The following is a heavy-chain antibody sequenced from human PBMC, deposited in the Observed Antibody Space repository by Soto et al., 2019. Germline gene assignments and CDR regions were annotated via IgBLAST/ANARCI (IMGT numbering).Heavy chain of an antibody. Sequence: QVQMVESGGGLVKPGGPLRLSCAASGFIFSHYYMGWIRQPPGKGLEWVSYINPTSGQINYADSVKGRFTISRDNARNSLYLQMNSLTADDTAMSYCARLPYSAYNRHFDYWGQGTLVTVSS. J-gene: IGHJ4*02. CDR1: GFIFSHYY. CDR3: ARLPYSAYNRHFDY. CDR2: INPTSGQI. D-gene: IGHD4-4*01. V-gene: IGHV3-11*06.